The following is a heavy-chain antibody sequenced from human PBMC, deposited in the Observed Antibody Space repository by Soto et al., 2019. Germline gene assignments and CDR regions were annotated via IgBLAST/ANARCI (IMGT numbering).Heavy chain of an antibody. CDR1: GYTFTSFS. CDR3: ARSCSSSWFMCDY. V-gene: IGHV1-18*01. J-gene: IGHJ4*02. D-gene: IGHD6-13*01. Sequence: ASVNVSCKAFGYTFTSFSISWVRQAPGQGLEWMGWISASNGNTNYAQKLQDRVTMTTDTSTNTAYMELRSLRSDDTAVYYCARSCSSSWFMCDYWGQGTLVTVSS. CDR2: ISASNGNT.